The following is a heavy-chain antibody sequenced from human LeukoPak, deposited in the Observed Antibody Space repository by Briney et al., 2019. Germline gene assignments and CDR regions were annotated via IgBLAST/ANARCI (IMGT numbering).Heavy chain of an antibody. CDR3: ARPYSSTWRGGFQH. CDR1: GGSINNYY. D-gene: IGHD6-13*01. V-gene: IGHV4-4*07. J-gene: IGHJ1*01. Sequence: SSETLSLTCSVSGGSINNYYWSWIRQPAGKGLEWIGRIFASGSTNYNPSLKSRVTMSVDTSKNQFSLKLSSVTAADTAVYYCARPYSSTWRGGFQHWGQGTLVTVSS. CDR2: IFASGST.